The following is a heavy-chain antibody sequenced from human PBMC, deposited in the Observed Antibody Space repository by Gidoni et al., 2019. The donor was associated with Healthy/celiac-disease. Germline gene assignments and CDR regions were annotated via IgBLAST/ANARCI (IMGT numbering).Heavy chain of an antibody. J-gene: IGHJ6*03. CDR1: FSGYY. CDR2: INHSGST. Sequence: FSGYYWSWIRQHPGKGLEWIGEINHSGSTNYNPSLKSRVTISVDTSKNQFSLKLSSVTAADTAVYYCARKSYSSSFYYYYMDVWGKGTTVTVSS. D-gene: IGHD6-6*01. CDR3: ARKSYSSSFYYYYMDV. V-gene: IGHV4-34*01.